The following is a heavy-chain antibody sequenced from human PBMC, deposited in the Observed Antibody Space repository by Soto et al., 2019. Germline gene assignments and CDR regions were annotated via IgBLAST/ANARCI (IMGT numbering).Heavy chain of an antibody. V-gene: IGHV4-39*01. CDR2: IYYSENT. CDR1: GGSISSSSNH. D-gene: IGHD3-9*01. CDR3: ARLEGLATISYYFDF. J-gene: IGHJ4*02. Sequence: PSETLSLTCTVSGGSISSSSNHWGWIRQPPGKGLEWIGNIYYSENTYYNPSLKSRVTISVDTSKNQFSLRLNSVTAADSAVYFCARLEGLATISYYFDFWGQGAQVTVSS.